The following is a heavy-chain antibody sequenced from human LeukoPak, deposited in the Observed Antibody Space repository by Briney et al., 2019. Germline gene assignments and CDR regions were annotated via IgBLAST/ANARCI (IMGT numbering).Heavy chain of an antibody. CDR2: ISGSGGST. Sequence: GGSLRLSCAASGFTFSIYPMSWVRQAPGKGLEWVSGISGSGGSTFYTDSVKGRFTLSRDHSRNTVYLQLNNLRVEDTAVYYCAKASWVSSADAVLWGQGTLVTVS. J-gene: IGHJ4*02. CDR3: AKASWVSSADAVL. D-gene: IGHD3-16*01. CDR1: GFTFSIYP. V-gene: IGHV3-23*01.